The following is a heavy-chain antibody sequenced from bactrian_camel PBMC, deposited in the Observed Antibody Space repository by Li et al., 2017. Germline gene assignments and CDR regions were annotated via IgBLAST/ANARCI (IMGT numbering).Heavy chain of an antibody. CDR3: AAEPLSTYGTLDRRMKTQAFRY. CDR2: VDNGGGTT. J-gene: IGHJ4*01. Sequence: EVQLVESGGGSAQAGGSLRLSCAVSGFSVSKYVMTWVRQAPGKGLEWVSIVDNGGGTTYYADSVKGRFTISRDSAKNTLTLQMNDLQPEDTAMYYCAAEPLSTYGTLDRRMKTQAFRYWGQGTQVTVS. V-gene: IGHV3S40*01. D-gene: IGHD3*01. CDR1: GFSVSKYV.